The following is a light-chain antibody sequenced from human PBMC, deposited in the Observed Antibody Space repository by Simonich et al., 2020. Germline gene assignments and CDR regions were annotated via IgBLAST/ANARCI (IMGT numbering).Light chain of an antibody. CDR2: DAS. CDR3: QQYGSSPEFT. CDR1: QSVSSN. J-gene: IGKJ3*01. V-gene: IGKV3-20*01. Sequence: EIVMTQSPATLSVSPGERATLSCRASQSVSSNLAWYQQKPGQAPRLLIYDASSRATGIPDRFSGSGSGTDFTLTISRLEPEDFAVYYCQQYGSSPEFTFGPGTKVDIK.